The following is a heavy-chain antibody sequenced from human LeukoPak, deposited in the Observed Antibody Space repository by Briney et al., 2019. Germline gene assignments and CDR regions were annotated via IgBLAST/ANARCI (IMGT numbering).Heavy chain of an antibody. J-gene: IGHJ5*02. Sequence: SETLPLTCTVSGGSISSYYWSWIRQPPGKGLEWIGYIYYSGSTNYNPSLKSRVTISVDTSKNQFSLKLSSVTAADTAVYYCARQNMVRDSNWFDPWGQGTLVTVSS. CDR2: IYYSGST. CDR3: ARQNMVRDSNWFDP. V-gene: IGHV4-59*08. D-gene: IGHD3-10*01. CDR1: GGSISSYY.